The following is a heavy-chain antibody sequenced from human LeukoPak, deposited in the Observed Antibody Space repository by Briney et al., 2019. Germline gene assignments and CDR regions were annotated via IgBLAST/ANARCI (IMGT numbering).Heavy chain of an antibody. CDR1: GGSMSTCY. D-gene: IGHD3-10*01. CDR3: ARGRRSYMGYFDF. V-gene: IGHV4-59*01. Sequence: SETLSLTCTVSGGSMSTCYWSWIRQPPGKGLEWIGYISYSGSTNYNPSLKSRVTLSVDTSKNQFSLKLSSVTAADTAVYYCARGRRSYMGYFDFWGQGTLVTVSS. CDR2: ISYSGST. J-gene: IGHJ4*02.